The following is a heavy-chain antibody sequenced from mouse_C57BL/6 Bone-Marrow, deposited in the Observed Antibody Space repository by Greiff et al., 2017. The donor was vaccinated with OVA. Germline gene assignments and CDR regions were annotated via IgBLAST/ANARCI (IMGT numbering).Heavy chain of an antibody. D-gene: IGHD5-1*01. V-gene: IGHV14-4*01. J-gene: IGHJ2*01. CDR3: TTYLLY. CDR1: GFNIKDDY. CDR2: IDPENGDT. Sequence: VHVKQSGAELVRPGASVKLSCTASGFNIKDDYMHWVKQRPEQGLEWIGWIDPENGDTEYASKFQGKATITADTSSNTAYLQLSSLTSEDTAVYYWTTYLLYWGQGTTLTVSS.